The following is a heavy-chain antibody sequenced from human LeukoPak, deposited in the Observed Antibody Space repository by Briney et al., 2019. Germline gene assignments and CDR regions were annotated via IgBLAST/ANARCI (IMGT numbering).Heavy chain of an antibody. CDR1: GFTFSDHY. J-gene: IGHJ4*02. D-gene: IGHD3-10*01. V-gene: IGHV3-72*01. CDR2: TRNKANSYTT. CDR3: ARPSFSTSSGNPSDY. Sequence: GGSLRLSCAASGFTFSDHYMDWVRQAPGKGLEWVGRTRNKANSYTTEYAASVKGRSTISRDDSKTSLYLQMNSLKTEDTAVYYCARPSFSTSSGNPSDYWGQGTLVTVSS.